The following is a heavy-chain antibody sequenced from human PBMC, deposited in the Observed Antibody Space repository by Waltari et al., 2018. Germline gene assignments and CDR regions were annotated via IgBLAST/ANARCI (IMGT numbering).Heavy chain of an antibody. Sequence: QVQLVQSGAEGKKPGSSGTVSCKASRGTLSSYSISWVRQPPGQGLGWTGGNVPIWRRGINAKKFEGRCTMTTDEATSTASMELSSLRSEDTAVYYCAGDDSSGYRNGGGAFDIWGQGTMVTVPS. V-gene: IGHV1-69*05. CDR2: NVPIWRRG. CDR3: AGDDSSGYRNGGGAFDI. CDR1: RGTLSSYS. D-gene: IGHD3-22*01. J-gene: IGHJ3*02.